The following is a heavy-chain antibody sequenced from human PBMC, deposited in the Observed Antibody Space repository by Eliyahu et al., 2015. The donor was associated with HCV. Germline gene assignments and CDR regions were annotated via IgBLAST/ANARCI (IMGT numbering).Heavy chain of an antibody. CDR3: XRAGRKNYGSGSYYNAGFVYT. CDR1: GFXFSSXX. V-gene: IGHV3-48*02. D-gene: IGHD3-10*01. CDR2: ISSSSSTI. Sequence: EVQLVESGGGLVQPXGSLRLSCXASGFXFSSXXMNXVRQAPGKGLEWVSYISSSSSTIYYADSVKGRFTISRDNAKNSLYLQMNSLRDEDTAVYYCXRAGRKNYGSGSYYNAGFVYTWGQGTLVTVSS. J-gene: IGHJ5*02.